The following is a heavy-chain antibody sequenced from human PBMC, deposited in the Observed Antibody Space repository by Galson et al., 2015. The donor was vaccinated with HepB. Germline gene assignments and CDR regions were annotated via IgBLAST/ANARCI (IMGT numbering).Heavy chain of an antibody. V-gene: IGHV3-11*01. Sequence: SLRLSCAASGFTFSDYYMSWIRQAPGKGLEWVSYISSSGSNIYYADSVKGRFTISRDNAKNSLYLQMNSLRAKDTAVYYCARGDWSSTSCSYTGGDYWGQGTLVTVSS. J-gene: IGHJ4*02. D-gene: IGHD2-2*01. CDR2: ISSSGSNI. CDR1: GFTFSDYY. CDR3: ARGDWSSTSCSYTGGDY.